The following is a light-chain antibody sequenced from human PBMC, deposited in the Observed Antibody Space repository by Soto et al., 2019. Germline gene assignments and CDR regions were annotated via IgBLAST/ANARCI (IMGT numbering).Light chain of an antibody. V-gene: IGKV3-20*01. J-gene: IGKJ1*01. CDR1: QSVSSSY. Sequence: EIVLTRSPGTLSLSPGERATLSCRASQSVSSSYLAWYQQKPGQAPRLLIYGASSRATGIPDRFSGSGSGTDFTLTISRLEPEDFAVYYCQQYGSSLTWTFGQGTKV. CDR3: QQYGSSLTWT. CDR2: GAS.